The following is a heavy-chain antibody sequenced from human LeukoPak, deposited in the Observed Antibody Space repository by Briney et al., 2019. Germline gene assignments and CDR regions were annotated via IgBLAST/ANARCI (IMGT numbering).Heavy chain of an antibody. V-gene: IGHV1-2*02. CDR1: GYTFTGYC. J-gene: IGHJ4*02. Sequence: ASVKVSCKASGYTFTGYCMHWVRQAPGQGLEWMGWINPNTGGTNYAQKFQGRVTMTRDTSITTDYMELSRLRSDDTAVYYCARAHGDYNFDYWGQGTLVTVSS. D-gene: IGHD4-17*01. CDR3: ARAHGDYNFDY. CDR2: INPNTGGT.